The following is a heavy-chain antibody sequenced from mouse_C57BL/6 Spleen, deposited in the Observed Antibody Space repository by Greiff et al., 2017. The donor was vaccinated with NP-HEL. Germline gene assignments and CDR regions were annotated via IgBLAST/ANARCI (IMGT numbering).Heavy chain of an antibody. D-gene: IGHD1-1*01. Sequence: QVQLQQPGAELVRPGSSVKLSCKASGYTFTSYWMDWVKQRPGQGLEWIGNIYPSDSETHYNQKFKDKATLTVDKSSSTAYMQLSSLTSEDSAVYYCARTTVPYFDYWGQGTTLTVSS. CDR1: GYTFTSYW. J-gene: IGHJ2*01. CDR2: IYPSDSET. V-gene: IGHV1-61*01. CDR3: ARTTVPYFDY.